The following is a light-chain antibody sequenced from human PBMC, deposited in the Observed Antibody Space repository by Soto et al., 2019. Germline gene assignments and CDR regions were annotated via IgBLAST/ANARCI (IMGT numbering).Light chain of an antibody. Sequence: DIQLTQSPSFLSASEGDRVTIACRASQGIGNLLAWYQQKPGKGPKLLICFASTLQSGVPSRFTGSGSGTDFTLTISRLEPEDFAVYYCQQYGSSPWTFGQGTKVEIK. V-gene: IGKV1-9*01. J-gene: IGKJ1*01. CDR3: QQYGSSPWT. CDR2: FAS. CDR1: QGIGNL.